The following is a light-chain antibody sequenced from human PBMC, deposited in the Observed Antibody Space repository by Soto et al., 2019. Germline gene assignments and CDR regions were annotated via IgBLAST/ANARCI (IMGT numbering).Light chain of an antibody. J-gene: IGLJ2*01. CDR2: RNN. V-gene: IGLV1-47*01. CDR3: TVWDDSLRGRL. CDR1: SSNFESNF. Sequence: QSALTQPPSASGTPGQRVTISCSGSSSNFESNFVYWYQQFPGTAPRLLIYRNNQRPSGVPDRFSGSKSGTSASLAISALRSEDEADYYCTVWDDSLRGRLFGGGTKVTVL.